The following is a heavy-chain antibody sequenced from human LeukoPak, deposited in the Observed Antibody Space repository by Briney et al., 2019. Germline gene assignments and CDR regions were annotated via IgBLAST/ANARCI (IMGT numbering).Heavy chain of an antibody. CDR2: INEDGSIT. Sequence: GGSLRLSCAVSGFTFRTYWMHWVRQVPGEGLVWVSRINEDGSITNYADSVKGRFSISRDNARNTLYLQMNSLRAEDTAVYYCARDISPYHPYGMDVWGQGTTVTVSS. CDR3: ARDISPYHPYGMDV. CDR1: GFTFRTYW. V-gene: IGHV3-74*01. D-gene: IGHD1-14*01. J-gene: IGHJ6*02.